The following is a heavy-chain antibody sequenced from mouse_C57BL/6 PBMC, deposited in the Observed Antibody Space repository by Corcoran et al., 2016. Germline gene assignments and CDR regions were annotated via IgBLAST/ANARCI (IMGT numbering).Heavy chain of an antibody. Sequence: EVQLQQSGPVLVKPGASVKMSCKASGYTFTDYYMNWVKQSHGKSLEWIGVINPYNGGTSYNQKFKGKATLTVDKSSSTAYMELNSLTSEDSAVYYCARYSSGYEAYWGQGTLVTVSA. CDR1: GYTFTDYY. CDR3: ARYSSGYEAY. CDR2: INPYNGGT. D-gene: IGHD3-2*02. J-gene: IGHJ3*01. V-gene: IGHV1-19*01.